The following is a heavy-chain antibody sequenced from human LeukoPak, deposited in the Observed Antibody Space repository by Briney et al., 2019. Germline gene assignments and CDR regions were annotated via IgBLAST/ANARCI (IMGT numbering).Heavy chain of an antibody. V-gene: IGHV3-23*01. CDR3: AKMYDFWSGYYRVETGNDY. D-gene: IGHD3-3*01. J-gene: IGHJ4*02. Sequence: PGGSLRLSCAASGFTFSSYAMSWVRQAPGKGLEWVSAISGSGGSTYYADSMKGRFTISRDNSKNTLYLQMNSLRAEDTAVYYCAKMYDFWSGYYRVETGNDYWGQGTLVTVSS. CDR1: GFTFSSYA. CDR2: ISGSGGST.